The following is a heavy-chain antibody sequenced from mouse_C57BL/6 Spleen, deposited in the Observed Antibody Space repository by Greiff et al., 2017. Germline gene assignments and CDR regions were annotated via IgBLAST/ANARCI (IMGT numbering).Heavy chain of an antibody. CDR1: GYTFTSYW. V-gene: IGHV1-64*01. CDR2: IHPNSGST. J-gene: IGHJ2*01. D-gene: IGHD3-3*01. CDR3: ARFRLSYYFDY. Sequence: QVQLQQSGAELVKPGASVKLSCKASGYTFTSYWMHWVKQRPGQGLEWIGMIHPNSGSTNYNEKFKSKATLTVDKSSSTAYMQLSSLTSEDSAVYYCARFRLSYYFDYWGQGTTLTVSS.